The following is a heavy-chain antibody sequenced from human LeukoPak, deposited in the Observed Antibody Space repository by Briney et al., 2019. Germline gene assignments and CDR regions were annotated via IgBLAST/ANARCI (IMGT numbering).Heavy chain of an antibody. D-gene: IGHD2-2*01. CDR2: IIPILGIA. CDR1: GGTFSSYA. CDR3: ARELLPAVTEGWFDP. J-gene: IGHJ5*02. V-gene: IGHV1-69*04. Sequence: SVKVSCKASGGTFSSYAISWVRQAPGQGLEWMGRIIPILGIANYAQKFQGRVTITADKSTSTAYMELSSLTSDDTAVYYCARELLPAVTEGWFDPWGQGTLVTVSS.